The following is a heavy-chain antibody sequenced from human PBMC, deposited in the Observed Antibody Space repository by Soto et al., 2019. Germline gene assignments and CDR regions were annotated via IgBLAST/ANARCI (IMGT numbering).Heavy chain of an antibody. J-gene: IGHJ4*02. CDR2: ISYDGSNK. Sequence: GGSLRLSCAASGFTFSSYAMHWVRQAPGKGLEWVAVISYDGSNKYYADSVKGRFTISRDNSKNTLYLQMNSLRAEDTAVYYCAREGSQYFDYWGQGTLVTVSS. CDR3: AREGSQYFDY. V-gene: IGHV3-30-3*01. CDR1: GFTFSSYA.